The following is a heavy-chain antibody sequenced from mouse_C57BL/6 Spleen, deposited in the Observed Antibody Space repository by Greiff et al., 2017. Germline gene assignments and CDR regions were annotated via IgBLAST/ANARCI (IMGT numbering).Heavy chain of an antibody. J-gene: IGHJ2*01. V-gene: IGHV1-75*01. CDR2: ILPGSGST. D-gene: IGHD2-5*01. CDR3: ARAGYSNLYFDY. Sequence: VQLQQSGPELVKPGASVKISCKASGYTFTDYYINWVKQRPGQGLEWFGWILPGSGSTYYNEKFKGKTTLAVDKSTSTAYMLLSSLTSEDSAVYCCARAGYSNLYFDYWGQGTTLTVSS. CDR1: GYTFTDYY.